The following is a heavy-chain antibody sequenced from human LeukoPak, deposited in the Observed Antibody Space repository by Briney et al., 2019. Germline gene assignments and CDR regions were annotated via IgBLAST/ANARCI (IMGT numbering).Heavy chain of an antibody. CDR3: ARPLHTSSRGISSYYLDV. CDR1: GGSISSSSYY. Sequence: PSETLSLTCTVSGGSISSSSYYWGWFRLPPGEELEWFVTIYYSGTTYYNPSLKSRVTISVDTLKTHFSLKLTSVIAADTAVYYCARPLHTSSRGISSYYLDVWGKGTTVTVSS. D-gene: IGHD2-2*01. J-gene: IGHJ6*03. V-gene: IGHV4-39*02. CDR2: IYYSGTT.